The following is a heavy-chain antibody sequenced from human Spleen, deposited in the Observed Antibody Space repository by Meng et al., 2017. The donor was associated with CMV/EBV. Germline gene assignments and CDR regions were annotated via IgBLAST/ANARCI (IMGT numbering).Heavy chain of an antibody. CDR2: LNPNTANT. D-gene: IGHD3-16*01. J-gene: IGHJ4*02. CDR1: YTVTSFD. CDR3: ARALRSSALAPVGHPLGY. Sequence: YTVTSFDIHWVRQAIGQGLEWLGWLNPNTANTGFAQRFQGRVTFTRDTSRSTVYMALSSLRSADTAVYYCARALRSSALAPVGHPLGYWGQGTLVPVSS. V-gene: IGHV1-8*01.